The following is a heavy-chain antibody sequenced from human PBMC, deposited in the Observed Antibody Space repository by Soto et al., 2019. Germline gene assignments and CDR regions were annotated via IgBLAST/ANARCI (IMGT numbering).Heavy chain of an antibody. CDR1: GGSFSDYY. CDR2: INHSGST. D-gene: IGHD3-22*01. CDR3: ARGTNYWIVVVHAPDYYGMGV. Sequence: PSETLSLTSAVYGGSFSDYYWSWIRQPPGKGLEWIGEINHSGSTNYNPSLKSRVTISVDTSKNQFSLKLSSVTAADTAVYYCARGTNYWIVVVHAPDYYGMGVWGQGITVTSP. V-gene: IGHV4-34*01. J-gene: IGHJ6*02.